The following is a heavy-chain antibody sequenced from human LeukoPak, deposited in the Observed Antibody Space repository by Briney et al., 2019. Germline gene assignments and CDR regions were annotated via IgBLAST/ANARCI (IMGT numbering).Heavy chain of an antibody. D-gene: IGHD3-22*01. Sequence: PGGSLRLSCAASGFFVSNNYMSWVRQAPGKGLEWVSVIYSGGDTYYADSVKGRFTISRDNSKNTLYLQMNRLRAEDTAIYYCASNDYYAISGYLYWGQGTLVTVSS. CDR1: GFFVSNNY. CDR2: IYSGGDT. V-gene: IGHV3-53*01. J-gene: IGHJ4*02. CDR3: ASNDYYAISGYLY.